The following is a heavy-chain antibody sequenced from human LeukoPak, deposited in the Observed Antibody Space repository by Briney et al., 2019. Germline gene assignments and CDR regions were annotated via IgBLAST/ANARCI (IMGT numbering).Heavy chain of an antibody. J-gene: IGHJ4*02. D-gene: IGHD2-21*01. Sequence: GGSLRLSCAASGFTLSSYAMHWVRQAPGKGLEWVAVISYDGSNKYYADSVKGRFTISRDNSKNTLYLQMNSLRAEDTAVYYCARDTCGGDCYYFDYWGQGTLVTVSS. V-gene: IGHV3-30-3*01. CDR2: ISYDGSNK. CDR3: ARDTCGGDCYYFDY. CDR1: GFTLSSYA.